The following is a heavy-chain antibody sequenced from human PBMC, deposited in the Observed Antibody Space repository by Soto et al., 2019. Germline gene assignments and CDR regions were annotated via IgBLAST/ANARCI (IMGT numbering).Heavy chain of an antibody. D-gene: IGHD3-22*01. V-gene: IGHV1-18*01. Sequence: QVQLVQSGAEVKQPGASVKVSCKTSGYTFTSFGISWVRQAPGQGLEWMGWISGYNGNTKYEQKVHDRVTMPTDTSTTTAYMELRSLRSDDTAVYYCARVWDETYDSRGFFEHWGQGTLVTVSS. J-gene: IGHJ4*02. CDR2: ISGYNGNT. CDR3: ARVWDETYDSRGFFEH. CDR1: GYTFTSFG.